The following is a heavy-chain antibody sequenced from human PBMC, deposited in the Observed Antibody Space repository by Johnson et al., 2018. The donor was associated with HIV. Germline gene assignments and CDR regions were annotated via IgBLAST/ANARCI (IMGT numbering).Heavy chain of an antibody. D-gene: IGHD2-2*01. J-gene: IGHJ3*02. V-gene: IGHV3-30-3*01. Sequence: VQLVESGGGVVQPGRSLRLSCAASGFTFSSYAMHWVRQAPGKGLEWVAVISYDGSNKYYADSVKGRFTISRDNSKNTLYLQMNSLRAEDTAVYYCARGGSSTSLDAFDIGGQGTMVTVSS. CDR2: ISYDGSNK. CDR3: ARGGSSTSLDAFDI. CDR1: GFTFSSYA.